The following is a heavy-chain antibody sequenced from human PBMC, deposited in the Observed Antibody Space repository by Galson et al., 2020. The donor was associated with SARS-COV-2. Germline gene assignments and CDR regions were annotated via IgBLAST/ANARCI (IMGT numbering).Heavy chain of an antibody. D-gene: IGHD3-22*01. V-gene: IGHV4-59*01. Sequence: SETLSLTCTVSGGSISSYYWSWIRQPPGKGLEWIGYIYYSGSTNYNPSLKSRVTISVDTSKNQFSLKLSSVTAADTAVYYCARDLTGSGYYGLNWFDPWGQGTLVTVSS. CDR2: IYYSGST. CDR1: GGSISSYY. J-gene: IGHJ5*02. CDR3: ARDLTGSGYYGLNWFDP.